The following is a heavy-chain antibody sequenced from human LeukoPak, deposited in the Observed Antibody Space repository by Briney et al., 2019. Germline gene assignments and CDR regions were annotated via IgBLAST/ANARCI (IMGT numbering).Heavy chain of an antibody. CDR1: GFPFRDYY. V-gene: IGHV3-11*01. J-gene: IGHJ6*02. D-gene: IGHD3-9*01. CDR2: ISRSGDTL. Sequence: AGGSLRLSCAASGFPFRDYYMTWIRQAPGKGLEWLSYISRSGDTLYYADSVEGRFTISRDNAKNSLFLQMNSLRADDTAVYYCAREVVIFPDYYYYGMDVWGQGTTVTVSS. CDR3: AREVVIFPDYYYYGMDV.